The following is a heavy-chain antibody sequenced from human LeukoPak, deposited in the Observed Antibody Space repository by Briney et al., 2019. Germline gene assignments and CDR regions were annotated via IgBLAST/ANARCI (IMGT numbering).Heavy chain of an antibody. V-gene: IGHV3-33*06. D-gene: IGHD3-22*01. CDR3: AKRGVVIRVILVGFHKEAYYFDS. Sequence: GKSLRLSCAASGFTFSRYGMHWVRQAPGKGLEWVAVIWYDGSNKYYADSVKGRFTISRDNPKNTLYLQMNSLRAEDTAVYFCAKRGVVIRVILVGFHKEAYYFDSWGQGALVTVSS. CDR1: GFTFSRYG. J-gene: IGHJ4*02. CDR2: IWYDGSNK.